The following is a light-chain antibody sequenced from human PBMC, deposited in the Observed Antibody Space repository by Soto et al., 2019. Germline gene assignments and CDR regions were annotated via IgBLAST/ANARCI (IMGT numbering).Light chain of an antibody. CDR2: GAS. CDR3: QQYGSSPQT. Sequence: TQSPSLLSASTGDRGTISCRMRQAISNYLAWYQQKPGQAPRLLIYGASSWATGIPDRFSGSGSGTDFALTISRLEPEDFAVYHCQQYGSSPQTFGQGTKVDIK. V-gene: IGKV3-20*01. J-gene: IGKJ1*01. CDR1: QAISNY.